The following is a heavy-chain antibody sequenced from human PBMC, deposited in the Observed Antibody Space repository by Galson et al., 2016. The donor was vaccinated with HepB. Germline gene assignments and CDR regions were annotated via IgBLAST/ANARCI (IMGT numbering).Heavy chain of an antibody. CDR1: GSAIELIYRINW. Sequence: SLRLSCAVSGSAIELIYRINWMSWVRQAPGKGLEWVANIKQDGSEKFYVDSVKGRFTNSRDRAKNSLHLQMNSLTVDDTAVYYCASDSSNSCLFTWGQGTLVTVSS. J-gene: IGHJ5*02. CDR2: IKQDGSEK. V-gene: IGHV3-7*01. D-gene: IGHD6-6*01. CDR3: ASDSSNSCLFT.